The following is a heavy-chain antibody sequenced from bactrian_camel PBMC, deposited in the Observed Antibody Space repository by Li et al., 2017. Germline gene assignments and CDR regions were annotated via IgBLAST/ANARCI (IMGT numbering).Heavy chain of an antibody. CDR2: IYTDGTT. CDR1: GLPYSGHC. Sequence: HVQLVESGGGSVQAGGSLRLSCSASGLPYSGHCIGWLRQTPGERREGVAAIYTDGTTYYADSVKGRFTISRDNAKNTVYLQLNSLKTEDMAMYYCAKESYGGSWYEEVPYYYGMDYWGKGTQVTVS. V-gene: IGHV3S1*01. D-gene: IGHD6*01. J-gene: IGHJ7*01.